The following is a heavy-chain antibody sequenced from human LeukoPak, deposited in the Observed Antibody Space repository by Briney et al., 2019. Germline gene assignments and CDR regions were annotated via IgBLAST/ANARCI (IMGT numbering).Heavy chain of an antibody. CDR1: DYSISSGYY. CDR2: IYHSGST. D-gene: IGHD1-1*01. Sequence: PSETLSLTCTGSDYSISSGYYWGWIRQPPGKGLEWIGSIYHSGSTYYNPSLKSRVTISVDTSKNQFSLKLSSVTAADTAVYYCAVQLGLYYRFDYWGQGTLVTVSS. J-gene: IGHJ4*02. CDR3: AVQLGLYYRFDY. V-gene: IGHV4-38-2*02.